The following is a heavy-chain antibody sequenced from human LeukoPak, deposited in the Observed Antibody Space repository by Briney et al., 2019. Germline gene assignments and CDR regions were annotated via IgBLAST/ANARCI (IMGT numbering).Heavy chain of an antibody. J-gene: IGHJ3*02. CDR2: ISGSGSTM. CDR3: ARQRGMDAYDI. CDR1: GFTFRTYT. V-gene: IGHV3-48*01. Sequence: GGSLRLSCAASGFTFRTYTMHWVRQAPGKGLEWVSYISGSGSTMEYADSVKGRFTISRDNSKDTLYLQMNSLRTDDTTMYYCARQRGMDAYDIWGQGTMVTVSS. D-gene: IGHD3-16*01.